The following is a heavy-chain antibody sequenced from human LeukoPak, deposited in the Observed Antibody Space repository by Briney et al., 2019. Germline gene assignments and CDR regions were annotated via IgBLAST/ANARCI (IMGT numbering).Heavy chain of an antibody. V-gene: IGHV3-30*18. CDR1: GFTFSSYG. J-gene: IGHJ4*02. CDR3: AKVFADTPTVQAYFDY. Sequence: GRSLRLSCAASGFTFSSYGMHWVRQAPGKGLEWVAVISYDGSNKYYADSVKGRFTISRDNSKNTLYLQMNSLRAEDTAVYYCAKVFADTPTVQAYFDYWGQGTLVTASS. D-gene: IGHD5-18*01. CDR2: ISYDGSNK.